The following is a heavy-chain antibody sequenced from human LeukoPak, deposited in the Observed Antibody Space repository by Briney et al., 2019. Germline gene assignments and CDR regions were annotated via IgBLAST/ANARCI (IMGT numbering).Heavy chain of an antibody. CDR2: IYYNEYT. V-gene: IGHV4-59*01. J-gene: IGHJ4*02. Sequence: PSETLSLTCTVSGASISSSYWNWIRQPPGKGLEWIGYIYYNEYTNYNPSLKSRVTIPVDTSKNQFSLKLSSMTAADTAVYYCARQEAGYCTGGSCYSGVDYWGQGTLVTVSS. D-gene: IGHD2-15*01. CDR3: ARQEAGYCTGGSCYSGVDY. CDR1: GASISSSY.